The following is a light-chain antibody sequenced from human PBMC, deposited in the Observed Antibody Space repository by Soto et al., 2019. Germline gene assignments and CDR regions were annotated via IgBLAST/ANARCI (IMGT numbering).Light chain of an antibody. V-gene: IGLV2-14*01. CDR3: SSFTSSSTLYV. CDR1: SSDVGAYNY. J-gene: IGLJ1*01. Sequence: QSVLTQSASVSGSPGQSITISCTGTSSDVGAYNYVSWYQQHPGKAPKLIIYDVSNRPSGVSNRFSGSKSGNTASLTISALQAEDEADYYCSSFTSSSTLYVFGTGTKVT. CDR2: DVS.